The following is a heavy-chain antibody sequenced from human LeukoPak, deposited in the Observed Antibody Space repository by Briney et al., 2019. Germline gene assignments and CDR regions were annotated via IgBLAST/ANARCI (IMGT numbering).Heavy chain of an antibody. CDR2: ITGSGGST. V-gene: IGHV3-23*01. J-gene: IGHJ4*02. CDR1: GFTFSSYA. Sequence: PGGSLRLSCAASGFTFSSYALTWVRQAPGKGLEWVSTITGSGGSTYYADSVKGRFTISRDDSKNTLYLQMNSLRAEDTAVYYCVSPVRDYRGQGTLVTVSS. CDR3: VSPVRDY. D-gene: IGHD3-16*02.